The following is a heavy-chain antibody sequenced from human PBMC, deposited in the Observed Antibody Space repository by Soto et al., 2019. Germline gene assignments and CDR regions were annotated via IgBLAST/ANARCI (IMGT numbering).Heavy chain of an antibody. CDR1: GGSISEKY. D-gene: IGHD6-13*01. CDR2: IFANGHT. V-gene: IGHV4-4*07. J-gene: IGHJ5*02. CDR3: VASLAASGLNWLDP. Sequence: SETLSLTCIVAGGSISEKYWNWVRQPPGKGLEWIGLIFANGHTDYNPSLKSRVTMSVDASKNQFSLRLTSMTAADTAVYYCVASLAASGLNWLDPWGRGTLVTVSS.